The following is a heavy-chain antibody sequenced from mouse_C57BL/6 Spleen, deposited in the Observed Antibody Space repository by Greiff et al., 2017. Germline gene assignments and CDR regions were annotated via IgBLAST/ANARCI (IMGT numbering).Heavy chain of an antibody. CDR2: IRSKSNNYAT. D-gene: IGHD1-1*01. CDR1: GFSFNTYA. Sequence: EVKLVESGGGLVQPKGSLKLSCAASGFSFNTYAMNWVRQAPGKGLEWVARIRSKSNNYATYYADSVKDRFTISRDDSESMLYLQMNNLKTEDTAMYYCVRHSYYYGSSYGYFDYWGQGTTLTVSS. CDR3: VRHSYYYGSSYGYFDY. J-gene: IGHJ2*01. V-gene: IGHV10-1*01.